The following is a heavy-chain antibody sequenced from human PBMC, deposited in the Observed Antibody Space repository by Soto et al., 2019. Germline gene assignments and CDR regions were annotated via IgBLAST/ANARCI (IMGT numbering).Heavy chain of an antibody. CDR3: ATVENYYGSVF. CDR1: GSTFSNYG. V-gene: IGHV3-33*01. CDR2: VWYDGTTK. J-gene: IGHJ4*02. Sequence: QVQLVESGGGVVQPGTSLRLSCAASGSTFSNYGTHWVRQAPGKGLEWVAVVWYDGTTKFYPDSVKGRFTISRDNSNNTLYLQMNSLRVEVTAVYYCATVENYYGSVFWGQGTLVTVSS. D-gene: IGHD3-10*01.